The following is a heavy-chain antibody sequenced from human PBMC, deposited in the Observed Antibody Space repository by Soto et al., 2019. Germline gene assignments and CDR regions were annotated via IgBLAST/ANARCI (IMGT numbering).Heavy chain of an antibody. CDR3: ARDRDHYGSGNYYNRIDF. D-gene: IGHD3-10*01. V-gene: IGHV1-69*01. CDR2: IIPIFGTP. J-gene: IGHJ4*02. CDR1: GGIFSTYG. Sequence: QVQLVQSGAEVKKPGSSVKVSCKASGGIFSTYGISWLRQAPGQGLEWMGGIIPIFGTPNYAQRFQGRVTITADESTTTSYMELSRLKSEDTAGDYCARDRDHYGSGNYYNRIDFWGQGTLVTVSS.